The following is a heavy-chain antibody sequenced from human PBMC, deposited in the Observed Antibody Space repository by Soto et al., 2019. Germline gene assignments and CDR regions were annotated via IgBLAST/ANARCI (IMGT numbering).Heavy chain of an antibody. CDR3: TRPGYDILTGYTSGFDY. D-gene: IGHD3-9*01. J-gene: IGHJ4*02. CDR1: GFTFSGSA. Sequence: PGGSLRLSCAASGFTFSGSAMHWVRQASGKGLEWVGRIRSKANSYATAYAASVKGRFTISRDDSKNTAYLQMNSLKTEDTAVYYCTRPGYDILTGYTSGFDYWGQGTLVTVSS. CDR2: IRSKANSYAT. V-gene: IGHV3-73*01.